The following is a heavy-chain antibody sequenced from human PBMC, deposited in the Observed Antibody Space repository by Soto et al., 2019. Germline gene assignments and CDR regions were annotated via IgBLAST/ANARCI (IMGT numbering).Heavy chain of an antibody. CDR3: AKEMADSYDSSGSWFDP. CDR1: GFTFSSYV. J-gene: IGHJ5*02. V-gene: IGHV3-23*01. D-gene: IGHD3-22*01. CDR2: ISGSGGNT. Sequence: PGGSLSLSCAASGFTFSSYVMSWVRQAPGKGLEWVSAISGSGGNTYYADSVKGRFTISRDNSKNTLFLQMNSLRAEDTALYFCAKEMADSYDSSGSWFDPWGQGTLVTVSS.